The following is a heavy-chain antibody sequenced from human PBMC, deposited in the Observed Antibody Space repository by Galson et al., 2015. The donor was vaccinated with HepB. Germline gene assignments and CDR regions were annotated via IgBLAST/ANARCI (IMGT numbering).Heavy chain of an antibody. J-gene: IGHJ4*02. D-gene: IGHD3-10*01. CDR1: GFTFSSYS. CDR3: ARARIGSGSYYNDY. Sequence: SLRLSCAASGFTFSSYSMNWVRQAPGKGLEWVSSISSSSSYIYYADSVKGRFTISRDNAENSLYLQMNSLRAEDTAVYYCARARIGSGSYYNDYWGQGTLVTVSS. CDR2: ISSSSSYI. V-gene: IGHV3-21*01.